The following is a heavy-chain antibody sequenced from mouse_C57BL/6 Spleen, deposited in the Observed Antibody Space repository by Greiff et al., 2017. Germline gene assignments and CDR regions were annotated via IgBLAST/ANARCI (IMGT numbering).Heavy chain of an antibody. J-gene: IGHJ4*01. CDR2: INPGSGGT. CDR1: GYAFTNYL. CDR3: ARRDYYDYDGAMDY. Sequence: QVHVKQSGAELVRPGTSVKVSCKASGYAFTNYLIEWVKQRPGQGLEWIGVINPGSGGTIYNEKFKGKATLTADKSSSTAYMQLSSLTSEDSAVYFCARRDYYDYDGAMDYWGQGTSVTVSS. D-gene: IGHD2-4*01. V-gene: IGHV1-54*01.